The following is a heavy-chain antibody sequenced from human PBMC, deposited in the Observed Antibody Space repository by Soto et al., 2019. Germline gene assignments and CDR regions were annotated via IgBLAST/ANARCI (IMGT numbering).Heavy chain of an antibody. CDR1: GYTFTSYA. Sequence: ASVKVSCKASGYTFTSYAMHWVRQAPGQSLEWMGWINAGNGNTKYSQKFQGRVTITRDTSASTAYMELSSLRSEDTAVYYCARDNDVVVVAAAPACGYWGQGTLVTVSS. D-gene: IGHD2-15*01. V-gene: IGHV1-3*01. CDR2: INAGNGNT. CDR3: ARDNDVVVVAAAPACGY. J-gene: IGHJ4*02.